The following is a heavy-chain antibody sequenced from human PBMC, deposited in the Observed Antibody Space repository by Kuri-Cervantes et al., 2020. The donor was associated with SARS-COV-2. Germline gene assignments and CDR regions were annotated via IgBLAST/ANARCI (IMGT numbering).Heavy chain of an antibody. Sequence: ESLKISCTVSGGSISSYYWSWIRQPPGKGLEWIGYIYYSGSTNYNPSLKSRVTISVDTSKNQFSLKLSSVTAADTAVYYCASRNDMITFGGVIVMGFDYWGQGTLVTVSS. V-gene: IGHV4-59*08. CDR3: ASRNDMITFGGVIVMGFDY. J-gene: IGHJ4*02. CDR2: IYYSGST. D-gene: IGHD3-16*02. CDR1: GGSISSYY.